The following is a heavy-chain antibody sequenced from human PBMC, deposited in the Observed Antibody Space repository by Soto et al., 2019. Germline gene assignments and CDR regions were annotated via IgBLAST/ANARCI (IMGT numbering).Heavy chain of an antibody. CDR2: ISGSGGST. Sequence: GGSMRISCAASGLTFSDYAMTWVRQAPGKGLEWVSAISGSGGSTYYADSVKGRFAISRDNSKNTLYLQMNSLRAEDTAAYYCAKYSSGWFPTFYFDSWGQGTLVTVSS. CDR3: AKYSSGWFPTFYFDS. V-gene: IGHV3-23*01. CDR1: GLTFSDYA. J-gene: IGHJ4*02. D-gene: IGHD6-19*01.